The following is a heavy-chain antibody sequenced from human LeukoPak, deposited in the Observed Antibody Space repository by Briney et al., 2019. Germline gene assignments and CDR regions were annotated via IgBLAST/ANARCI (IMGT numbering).Heavy chain of an antibody. J-gene: IGHJ4*02. CDR3: ARVIGGIFDY. CDR2: ISSSSSYI. CDR1: GFTFSSYS. V-gene: IGHV3-21*01. Sequence: GGSLRLSCAASGFTFSSYSMKWVRQAPGKGLEWVSSISSSSSYIYYADSVKGRFTISRDNAKNSLYLQMNSLRAEDTAVYYCARVIGGIFDYWGQGTLVTVSS. D-gene: IGHD3-16*01.